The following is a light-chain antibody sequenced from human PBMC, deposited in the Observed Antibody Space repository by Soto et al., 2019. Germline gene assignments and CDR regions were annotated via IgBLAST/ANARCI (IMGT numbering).Light chain of an antibody. CDR2: GAS. Sequence: EGVLTQSPGTLSLSPGERATLSCRASQSVDRSYLAWYQQRPGQAPRLLIYGASSRATGIPDRFSGSGSGTDFTLIISTLEPEDFAVYFCQQYGSSPPMFTFGQGTKLEIK. CDR3: QQYGSSPPMFT. V-gene: IGKV3-20*01. CDR1: QSVDRSY. J-gene: IGKJ2*01.